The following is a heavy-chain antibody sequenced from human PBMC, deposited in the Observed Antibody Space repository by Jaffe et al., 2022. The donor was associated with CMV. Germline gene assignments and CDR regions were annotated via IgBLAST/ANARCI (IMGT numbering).Heavy chain of an antibody. CDR3: GKGRIWEVVTPVVN. V-gene: IGHV3-23*01. CDR1: GFTFNDYA. Sequence: EVQLLESGGGLVQPGGSLRLSCAASGFTFNDYAMAWVRQAPGKGLEWVSIISASAGSTFYADSVKGRFTISRDNFNNMLFLQMSSLGADDTAVYFCGKGRIWEVVTPVVNWGQGTLVTVSS. J-gene: IGHJ4*02. D-gene: IGHD2-21*02. CDR2: ISASAGST.